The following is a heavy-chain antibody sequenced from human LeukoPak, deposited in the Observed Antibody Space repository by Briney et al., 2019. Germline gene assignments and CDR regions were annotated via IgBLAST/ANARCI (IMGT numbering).Heavy chain of an antibody. J-gene: IGHJ4*02. CDR2: ISGSGGST. CDR1: GFTFSSYA. D-gene: IGHD5-12*01. CDR3: ASQGYRRDGYNLGY. V-gene: IGHV3-23*01. Sequence: PGGSLRLSCAASGFTFSSYAMSWVRQAPGKGLEWVSAISGSGGSTYYADSVKGRFTISRDNSKNTLYLQMNSLRAEDTAVYYCASQGYRRDGYNLGYWGQGTLVTVSS.